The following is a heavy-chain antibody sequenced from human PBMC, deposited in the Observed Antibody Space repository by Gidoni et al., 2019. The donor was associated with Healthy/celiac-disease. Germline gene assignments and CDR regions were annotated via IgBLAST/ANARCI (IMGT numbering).Heavy chain of an antibody. CDR2: ISGSGGST. D-gene: IGHD3-16*01. CDR1: GFTFGSYA. J-gene: IGHJ4*02. CDR3: AKSRLRGYYFDY. V-gene: IGHV3-23*01. Sequence: EAQLLESGGGLVQPGGCLRLSCAGSGFTFGSYAMSWVRQAPGKGLAWVSAISGSGGSTYYADSVKGRFTISRDNSKNTLYLQMNSLRAEDTAVYYCAKSRLRGYYFDYWGQGTLVTVSS.